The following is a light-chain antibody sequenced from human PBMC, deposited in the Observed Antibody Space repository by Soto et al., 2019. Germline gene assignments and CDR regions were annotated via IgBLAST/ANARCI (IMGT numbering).Light chain of an antibody. CDR3: SSYTTSNTLVV. Sequence: QSALTQPASVSGSPGQSITISCTGPSSDVGGYNYVSWYQQTPGKAPKVIIYDVSNRPSGVSNRFSGSKSGNTASLTISGLQTEDEADYYCSSYTTSNTLVVFGGGTKLTVL. CDR1: SSDVGGYNY. CDR2: DVS. V-gene: IGLV2-14*01. J-gene: IGLJ2*01.